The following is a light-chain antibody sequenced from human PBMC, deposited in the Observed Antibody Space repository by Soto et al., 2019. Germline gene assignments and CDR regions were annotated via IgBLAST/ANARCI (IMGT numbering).Light chain of an antibody. CDR1: SSNIGAGYD. J-gene: IGLJ2*01. V-gene: IGLV1-40*01. CDR3: QSYASSLSAYFV. CDR2: GNS. Sequence: QSVLTQQPSVSGAPGQRVTISCTGSSSNIGAGYDVHWYQQLPGTAPKLLIYGNSNRPSGVPDRFSGSKSGTSASLAITGLRAEDEADYYCQSYASSLSAYFVFGGGTKLTVL.